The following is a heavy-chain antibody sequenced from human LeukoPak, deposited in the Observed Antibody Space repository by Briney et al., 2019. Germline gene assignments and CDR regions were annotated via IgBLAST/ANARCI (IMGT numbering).Heavy chain of an antibody. J-gene: IGHJ3*01. V-gene: IGHV3-72*01. CDR2: SRIKADNYIA. Sequence: GGSLRLSCAASGFIFSDHYKDWVRQAPGKGLEWVGRSRIKADNYIAQYAASVRDRFTISRDESKSWLYLQMNSLKIEDTAIYYCARGYHSFDFWGQGTMVTVSS. CDR1: GFIFSDHY. D-gene: IGHD2-2*01. CDR3: ARGYHSFDF.